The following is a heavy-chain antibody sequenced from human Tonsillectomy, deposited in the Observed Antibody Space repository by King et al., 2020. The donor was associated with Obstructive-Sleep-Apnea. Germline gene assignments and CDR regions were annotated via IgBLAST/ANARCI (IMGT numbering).Heavy chain of an antibody. CDR1: GYTFTSYG. D-gene: IGHD4-23*01. CDR3: ATVYIGNTDDYYYYGMDV. V-gene: IGHV1-18*01. Sequence: QLVQSGAEVKKPGASVKVSCKASGYTFTSYGITWVRQAPGQGLEWMGWISAYNGNTNYAQKLQGRVTMTTDTSTSTAYMELRSLRSDDTAVYYCATVYIGNTDDYYYYGMDVWGQGTTVTVSS. J-gene: IGHJ6*02. CDR2: ISAYNGNT.